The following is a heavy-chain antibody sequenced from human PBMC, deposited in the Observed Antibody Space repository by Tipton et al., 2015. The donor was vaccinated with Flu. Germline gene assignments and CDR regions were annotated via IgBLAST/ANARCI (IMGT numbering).Heavy chain of an antibody. J-gene: IGHJ6*03. D-gene: IGHD3-3*01. CDR2: ISSSSSYI. CDR3: ARGLRDFWSGYCMDV. Sequence: QLVQSGGGLVKPGGSLRLSCAASGFTFSSYSMNWVRQAPGKGLEWVSSISSSSSYIYYADSVKGRFTISRDNAKNSLYLQMNSLRAEDTAVYYCARGLRDFWSGYCMDVWGKGTTVTVSS. V-gene: IGHV3-21*01. CDR1: GFTFSSYS.